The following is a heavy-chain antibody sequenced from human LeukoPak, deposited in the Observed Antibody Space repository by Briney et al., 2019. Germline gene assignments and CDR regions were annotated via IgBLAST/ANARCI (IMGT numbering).Heavy chain of an antibody. CDR3: ARDGCCSSTSCYRFGTDYYYMDV. CDR1: GYTFTSYG. V-gene: IGHV1-18*01. D-gene: IGHD2-2*02. J-gene: IGHJ6*03. Sequence: ASVKVSCKASGYTFTSYGISWVRQAPGQGLEWMGWISAYNGNTNYAQKLQGRVTMTTDTSTSTAYMELRSLRSDDTAVYYCARDGCCSSTSCYRFGTDYYYMDVWGKGTTVTVSS. CDR2: ISAYNGNT.